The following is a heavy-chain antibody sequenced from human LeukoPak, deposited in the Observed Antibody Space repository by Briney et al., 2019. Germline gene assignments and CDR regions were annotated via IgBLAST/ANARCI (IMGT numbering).Heavy chain of an antibody. J-gene: IGHJ4*02. Sequence: ASVKASCKASRYTFTGFYMHWVRPAPGQGLEWMGWINPNNVGTNYAQKFQGRVTMTRDTSISTAYMELSRLRSDDTAVYYCARDLFRSSGYYDYWGQGTLVTVSS. CDR2: INPNNVGT. CDR1: RYTFTGFY. V-gene: IGHV1-2*02. D-gene: IGHD3-22*01. CDR3: ARDLFRSSGYYDY.